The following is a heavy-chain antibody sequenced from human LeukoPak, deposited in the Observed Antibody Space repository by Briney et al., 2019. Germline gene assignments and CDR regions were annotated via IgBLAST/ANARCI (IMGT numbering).Heavy chain of an antibody. CDR2: IYYSGST. CDR1: GGSISSGDYY. J-gene: IGHJ4*02. V-gene: IGHV4-30-4*08. Sequence: SQTLSLTCTVSGGSISSGDYYWSWIRQPPGKGLEWIGYIYYSGSTYYNLSLKSRVTISVDTSKNQFSLKLSSVTAADTAVYYCALRSPYCSGGSCYHDYWGQGTLVTVSS. CDR3: ALRSPYCSGGSCYHDY. D-gene: IGHD2-15*01.